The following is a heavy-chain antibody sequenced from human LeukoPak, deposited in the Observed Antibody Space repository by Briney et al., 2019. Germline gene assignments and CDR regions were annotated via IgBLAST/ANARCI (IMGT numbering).Heavy chain of an antibody. Sequence: GGSLRLSCAASGFTFSSYAMSWVRQAPGKGLEWVSGISGSGGSTYYADSVKGRFTISRDNSKNTLYLQMNSLRAEDTAIYYCAKDGGYWYFDLWGRGTLVTVSS. CDR1: GFTFSSYA. D-gene: IGHD3-16*01. V-gene: IGHV3-23*01. CDR2: ISGSGGST. CDR3: AKDGGYWYFDL. J-gene: IGHJ2*01.